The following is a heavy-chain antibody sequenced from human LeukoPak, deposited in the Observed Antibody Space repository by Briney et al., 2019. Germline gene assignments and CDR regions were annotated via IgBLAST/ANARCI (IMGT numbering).Heavy chain of an antibody. D-gene: IGHD3-9*01. CDR3: ARGSVGYDILTGYSIYYYGMDV. Sequence: GGSLRLSCAASAFSLSAYNMNWVRQAPGKGLEWVSSISYTGTYIYYADSVKGRFTISRDNAKNSLYLQMNSLRAEDTAVYYCARGSVGYDILTGYSIYYYGMDVWGQGTTVTVSS. CDR2: ISYTGTYI. V-gene: IGHV3-21*01. J-gene: IGHJ6*02. CDR1: AFSLSAYN.